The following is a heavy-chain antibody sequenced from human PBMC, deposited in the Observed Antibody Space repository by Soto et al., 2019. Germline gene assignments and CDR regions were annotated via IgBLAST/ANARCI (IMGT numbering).Heavy chain of an antibody. CDR2: ISWNSGSI. D-gene: IGHD6-6*01. Sequence: GGSLRLSCAASGFTFDDYAMHWVRQAPGKGLEWVSGISWNSGSIGYADSVKGRFTISRDNAKNSLYLQMNSLRAEDTALYYCAKEGGSSSSWPHYYYYYYMDVWGKGTTVTVSS. CDR1: GFTFDDYA. J-gene: IGHJ6*03. CDR3: AKEGGSSSSWPHYYYYYYMDV. V-gene: IGHV3-9*01.